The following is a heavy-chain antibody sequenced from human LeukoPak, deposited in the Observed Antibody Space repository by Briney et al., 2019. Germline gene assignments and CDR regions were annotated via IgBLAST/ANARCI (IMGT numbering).Heavy chain of an antibody. CDR1: GFTLSHYA. CDR2: IGGGGGST. Sequence: PGGSLRLSCSMSGFTLSHYAMSWVRQAPANGLEWVSTIGGGGGSTDYTDSVKGRFTVSRDNSKNTLYLQMNSLGAEDTAVYYCAKGHRYCTSGNCNSAVDYWGQGTLVTVSS. V-gene: IGHV3-23*01. CDR3: AKGHRYCTSGNCNSAVDY. J-gene: IGHJ4*02. D-gene: IGHD2-15*01.